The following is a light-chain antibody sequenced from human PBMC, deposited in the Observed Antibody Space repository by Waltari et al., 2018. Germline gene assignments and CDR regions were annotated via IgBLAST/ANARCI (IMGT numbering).Light chain of an antibody. CDR3: CSYAGSNSWV. CDR1: SSDVGRYNL. CDR2: EGS. Sequence: QSALTQTASVSGSPGQSITISCTGTSSDVGRYNLFSWYQQHPGKVPKFMIYEGSERPSGVSNRFSGTKSGNTATLTISGLQAEDEADYYCCSYAGSNSWVFGGGTKLTVV. J-gene: IGLJ3*02. V-gene: IGLV2-23*01.